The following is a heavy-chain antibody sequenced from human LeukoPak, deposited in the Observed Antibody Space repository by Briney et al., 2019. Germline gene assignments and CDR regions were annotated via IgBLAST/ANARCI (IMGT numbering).Heavy chain of an antibody. J-gene: IGHJ4*02. V-gene: IGHV3-9*01. CDR2: ISWNSGSI. Sequence: GGSLRLSCAAAGFTFDDYAMHWVRQAPGKGLEWVSGISWNSGSIGYADSVKGRFTISRDNAKNSLYLQMNSLRAEDTALYYCAKDRRALGYGSGSYLDYWGQGTLVTVSS. CDR3: AKDRRALGYGSGSYLDY. D-gene: IGHD3-10*01. CDR1: GFTFDDYA.